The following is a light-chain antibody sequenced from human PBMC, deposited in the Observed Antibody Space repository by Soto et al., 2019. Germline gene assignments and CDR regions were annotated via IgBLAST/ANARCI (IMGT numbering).Light chain of an antibody. Sequence: EIVMTQSPATLSVSPGERATLSCRASQSVSSYLAWYQQKPGQAPRLLIYGASTRATGIPARFSGSGSGTEFTLTISSLQSEDFAVYYCQQYDNWPRTFGQGTKVGVK. CDR2: GAS. J-gene: IGKJ1*01. CDR3: QQYDNWPRT. CDR1: QSVSSY. V-gene: IGKV3-15*01.